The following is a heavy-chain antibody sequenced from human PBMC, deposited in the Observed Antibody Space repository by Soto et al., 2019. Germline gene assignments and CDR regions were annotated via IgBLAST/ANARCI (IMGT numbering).Heavy chain of an antibody. J-gene: IGHJ1*01. CDR2: IIPNFGTA. CDR1: GGTFSSYA. CDR3: ARGYTYYGDFEYCQH. V-gene: IGHV1-69*06. Sequence: QVQLVQSGAEVKKPGSSVKVSCKASGGTFSSYAISWVRQAPGQGLEWMGGIIPNFGTANYAQKFQGRVTITADKSTSTAYMERSSLRFEDTAVDYCARGYTYYGDFEYCQHWGQGTLVTVSS. D-gene: IGHD4-17*01.